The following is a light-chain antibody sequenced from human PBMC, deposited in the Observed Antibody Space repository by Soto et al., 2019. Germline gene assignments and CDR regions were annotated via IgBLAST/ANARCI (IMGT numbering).Light chain of an antibody. CDR2: EVN. Sequence: QSVLTQPASVSGSPGQSNTISCTGTSSDVGDYIYVSWYQQHPGKAPKLMLYEVNSRPSGVSNRFSGSKSGNTVSLTISGLQAEDEADYYCSSYTTTSTLVFGGGTKLTVL. J-gene: IGLJ2*01. CDR3: SSYTTTSTLV. CDR1: SSDVGDYIY. V-gene: IGLV2-14*01.